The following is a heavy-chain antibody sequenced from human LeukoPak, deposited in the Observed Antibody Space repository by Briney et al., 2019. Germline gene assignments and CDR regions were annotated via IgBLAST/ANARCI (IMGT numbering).Heavy chain of an antibody. CDR1: GGSISSYY. D-gene: IGHD2-2*01. Sequence: SETLSLTCTVSGGSISSYYWSWIRQPPGKGLEWIGYIYYSGSTNYNPSLKSRVTISVDTSKNQFSLKLSSVTAADTAVYYCATAISEFDAFDIWGQGTMVAVSS. V-gene: IGHV4-59*01. CDR2: IYYSGST. J-gene: IGHJ3*02. CDR3: ATAISEFDAFDI.